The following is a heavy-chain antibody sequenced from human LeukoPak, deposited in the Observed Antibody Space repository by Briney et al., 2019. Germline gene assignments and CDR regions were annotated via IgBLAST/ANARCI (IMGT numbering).Heavy chain of an antibody. D-gene: IGHD2-15*01. CDR1: GGSITSYY. Sequence: SETLSLTCTVSGGSITSYYWNWIRQPAGKGLEWIGRLSTSGSTNYNPSLKSRVTMSIDTSKSQFSLKLSSVTAADTAVYYCVRSVLGRCSGDSCSRFRDVWGKGTTVTVSS. CDR2: LSTSGST. J-gene: IGHJ6*04. V-gene: IGHV4-4*07. CDR3: VRSVLGRCSGDSCSRFRDV.